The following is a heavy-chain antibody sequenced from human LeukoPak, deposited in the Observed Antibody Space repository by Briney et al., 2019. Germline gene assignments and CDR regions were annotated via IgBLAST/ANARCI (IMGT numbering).Heavy chain of an antibody. V-gene: IGHV1-8*01. D-gene: IGHD3-10*01. CDR2: MNPNSGNT. J-gene: IGHJ6*03. Sequence: GASVKVSCKASGYTFTSYDINWVRQATGQGLEWMGWMNPNSGNTGYAQKFQGRVTMTRNTSISTAYMELSSLRSEDTAVYYCARKNEIRYYYGSGDYYMDVWGRGTTVTISS. CDR3: ARKNEIRYYYGSGDYYMDV. CDR1: GYTFTSYD.